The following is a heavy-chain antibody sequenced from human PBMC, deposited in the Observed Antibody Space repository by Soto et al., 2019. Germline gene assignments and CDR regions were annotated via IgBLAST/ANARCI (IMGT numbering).Heavy chain of an antibody. CDR1: GDSVSSNTAA. CDR3: AGGLAGRGFDM. V-gene: IGHV6-1*01. CDR2: TYYRSNWRH. Sequence: SQTLSLTCAISGDSVSSNTAAWNWIRSSPSRGLEWLGRTYYRSNWRHDYAVSVKSRITVNPDTSKNHFSLQLNSVTPDDTAVYYFAGGLAGRGFDMWGQGTLVTVCS. J-gene: IGHJ4*02. D-gene: IGHD3-10*01.